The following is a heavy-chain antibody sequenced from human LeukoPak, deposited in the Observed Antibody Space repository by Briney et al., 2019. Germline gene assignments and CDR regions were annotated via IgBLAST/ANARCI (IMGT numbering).Heavy chain of an antibody. CDR2: IKQDGSEK. CDR1: GFTFSSYG. CDR3: ASTQLYSSSSGDY. V-gene: IGHV3-7*01. D-gene: IGHD6-6*01. J-gene: IGHJ4*02. Sequence: PGRSLRLSCAASGFTFSSYGMHWVRQAPGKGLEWVANIKQDGSEKYYVDSVKGRFTISRDNAKNSLYLQMNSLRAEDTAVYYCASTQLYSSSSGDYWGQGTLVTVSS.